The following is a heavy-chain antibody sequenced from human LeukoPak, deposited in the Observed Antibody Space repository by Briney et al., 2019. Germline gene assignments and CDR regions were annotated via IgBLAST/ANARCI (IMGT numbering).Heavy chain of an antibody. CDR3: ARDFRYGMDV. V-gene: IGHV3-9*01. CDR2: ISWNGGGM. J-gene: IGHJ6*02. CDR1: GFTFDAYA. Sequence: GGSLRLSCAASGFTFDAYAMHWVRQAPGKGLEWVSGISWNGGGMGYAVSVKGRFTISRDNAKNSLYLQMNSLRDEDTALYYCARDFRYGMDVWGQGTTVTVSS.